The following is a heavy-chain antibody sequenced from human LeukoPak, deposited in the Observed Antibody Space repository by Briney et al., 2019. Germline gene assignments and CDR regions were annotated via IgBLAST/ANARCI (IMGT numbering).Heavy chain of an antibody. D-gene: IGHD2-2*01. Sequence: PSETLSLTCAVSGGSISSSNWWTWVRQPPGTGLEWIGEIFHSGSTNYNPSLKSRVTISVDKSKNQFSLKLNSMTAADTAVYYCVRGGYCSSTSCYLNWFDPWGQGTLVTVSS. CDR3: VRGGYCSSTSCYLNWFDP. V-gene: IGHV4-4*02. CDR2: IFHSGST. CDR1: GGSISSSNW. J-gene: IGHJ5*02.